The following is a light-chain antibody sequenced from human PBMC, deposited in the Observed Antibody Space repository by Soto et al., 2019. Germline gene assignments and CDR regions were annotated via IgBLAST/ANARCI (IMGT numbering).Light chain of an antibody. Sequence: EMGLTHSPGTLSLSPGARATLSSRARQSGNSFFAWFQQKPGQAPRLLIYGPSSRATGVADRFSGSWSQTDFALTITILEPEDCAVYYCHHYVGSPWTFGQGTKVENK. CDR1: QSGNSF. CDR3: HHYVGSPWT. J-gene: IGKJ1*01. V-gene: IGKV3-20*01. CDR2: GPS.